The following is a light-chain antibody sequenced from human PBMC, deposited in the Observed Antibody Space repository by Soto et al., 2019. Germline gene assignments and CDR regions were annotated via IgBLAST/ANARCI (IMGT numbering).Light chain of an antibody. V-gene: IGKV3-20*01. Sequence: EIVLTQSPGTLSLSPGERATLSCRASQSVRSTYLAWYQQKPGQAPRLLIHGASSRATGITDRFSGSGSGTDFTLTISRLEPEDCAVSYCQQYGSSLSITFGQGTRLEIK. CDR3: QQYGSSLSIT. J-gene: IGKJ5*01. CDR2: GAS. CDR1: QSVRSTY.